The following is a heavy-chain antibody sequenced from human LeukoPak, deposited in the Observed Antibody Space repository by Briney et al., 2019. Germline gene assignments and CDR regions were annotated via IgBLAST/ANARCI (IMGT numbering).Heavy chain of an antibody. CDR3: ARDLGSCYGFGCWFDP. CDR1: GGSISTTSYY. V-gene: IGHV4-61*02. Sequence: PSQTLSLTCTVSGGSISTTSYYWSWIRQPAGKGLEWIGRIYTSGNTDYNPSLKSRVTISGDASKNQFSLKLSSVTAADTAVYYCARDLGSCYGFGCWFDPWGKGTLVTVSS. D-gene: IGHD2-2*01. J-gene: IGHJ5*02. CDR2: IYTSGNT.